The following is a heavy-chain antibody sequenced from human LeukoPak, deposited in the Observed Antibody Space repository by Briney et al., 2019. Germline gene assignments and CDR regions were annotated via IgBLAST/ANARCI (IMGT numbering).Heavy chain of an antibody. CDR3: ARFGYVAAVDV. D-gene: IGHD2-15*01. V-gene: IGHV3-7*01. J-gene: IGHJ4*02. CDR2: INPAGSEP. CDR1: GFSFSAYW. Sequence: GGSLRLSCAASGFSFSAYWMTWVRQAPGTGLEWVANINPAGSEPYKVDPVRGRFSISRDNAKNFVYLQMNSLRAEDTAVYHCARFGYVAAVDVWGQGTPVTVSS.